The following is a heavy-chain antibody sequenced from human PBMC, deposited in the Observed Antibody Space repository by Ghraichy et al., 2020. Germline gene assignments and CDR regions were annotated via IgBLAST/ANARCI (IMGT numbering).Heavy chain of an antibody. CDR2: ITSSGRNI. Sequence: GGSLRLSCVGSGFTLSGYSMNWVRQSPGKGLEWVAYITSSGRNISYADSVKGRFTISRDNSQNSLYLQMNSLRDEDTALYYCARGATVVRFFYYDGMDVWGQGTTVTVSS. J-gene: IGHJ6*02. CDR3: ARGATVVRFFYYDGMDV. V-gene: IGHV3-48*02. D-gene: IGHD4-23*01. CDR1: GFTLSGYS.